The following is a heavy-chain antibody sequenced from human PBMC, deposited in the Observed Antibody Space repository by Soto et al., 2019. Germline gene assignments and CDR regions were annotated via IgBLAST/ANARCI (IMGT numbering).Heavy chain of an antibody. J-gene: IGHJ4*02. V-gene: IGHV4-59*01. D-gene: IGHD1-26*01. CDR2: IYYSGST. Sequence: TSQPMSLTCTVAGGTISSYYWSWIRKTPGKGLEWIGYIYYSGSTNYNPSLKSRVTISVDTSKNQFSLKLSSVTAANTAVYYCARRYGGNFDYWGQGTLVTVSS. CDR3: ARRYGGNFDY. CDR1: GGTISSYY.